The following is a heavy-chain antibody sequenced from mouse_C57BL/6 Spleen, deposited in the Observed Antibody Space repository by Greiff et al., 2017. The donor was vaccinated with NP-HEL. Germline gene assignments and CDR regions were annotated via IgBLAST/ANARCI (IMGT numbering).Heavy chain of an antibody. Sequence: QVQLQQPGAELVMPGASVKLSYKASGYTFTSYWMHWVKQRPGQGLEWIGEIDPSDSYTNYNQKFKGKSTLTVDKSSSTAYMQLSSLTSEDSAVYYCARREDYYGSSPFDYWGQGTTLTVSS. J-gene: IGHJ2*01. CDR1: GYTFTSYW. V-gene: IGHV1-69*01. CDR3: ARREDYYGSSPFDY. D-gene: IGHD1-1*01. CDR2: IDPSDSYT.